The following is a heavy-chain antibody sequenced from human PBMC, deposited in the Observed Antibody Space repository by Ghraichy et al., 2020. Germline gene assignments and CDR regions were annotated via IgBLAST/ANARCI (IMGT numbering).Heavy chain of an antibody. D-gene: IGHD3-3*01. V-gene: IGHV4-59*01. CDR3: ARSVGGRFPDV. CDR1: GGSISSYY. J-gene: IGHJ6*04. Sequence: SETLSLTCTVSGGSISSYYWSWIRQPPGKGLEWLGYIYYSGGTNYNPSLKSRVTISVDTSKNQFSLKLSSVTAADMAVYYCARSVGGRFPDVWGKGTTVTVSS. CDR2: IYYSGGT.